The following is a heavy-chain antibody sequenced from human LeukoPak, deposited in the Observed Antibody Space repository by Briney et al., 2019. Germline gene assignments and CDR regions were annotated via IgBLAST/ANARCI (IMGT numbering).Heavy chain of an antibody. CDR1: GFTFSSYS. CDR3: ARVRSTSTILDY. J-gene: IGHJ4*02. CDR2: ISSSSSYI. D-gene: IGHD2-2*01. V-gene: IGHV3-21*01. Sequence: GGSLRLSCAASGFTFSSYSMNWVRQAPGKGLEWVSSISSSSSYIYYADSVKGRFTISRDNAKNSLYLQMNSLRAEDTAVYYCARVRSTSTILDYWGQGTLVTVSS.